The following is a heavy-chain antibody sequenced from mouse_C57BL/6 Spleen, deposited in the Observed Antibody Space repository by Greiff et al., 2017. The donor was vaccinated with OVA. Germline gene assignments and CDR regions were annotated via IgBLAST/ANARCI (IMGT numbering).Heavy chain of an antibody. Sequence: EVQLQESGPELVKPGASVKISCKASGYSFTGYYMNWVKQSPEKRLEWIGEINPSNGGTTYNQKFKAKATLTVDKSSSTAYMQLKSRTSEDAAVYYCARSRDYDNGFAYWGQWTLVTVSA. CDR3: ARSRDYDNGFAY. CDR2: INPSNGGT. J-gene: IGHJ3*01. D-gene: IGHD2-4*01. CDR1: GYSFTGYY. V-gene: IGHV1-42*01.